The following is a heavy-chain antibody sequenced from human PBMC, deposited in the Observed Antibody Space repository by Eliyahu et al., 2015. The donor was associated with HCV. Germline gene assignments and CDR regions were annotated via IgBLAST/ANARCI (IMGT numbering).Heavy chain of an antibody. CDR1: GFTFSSYW. D-gene: IGHD2-21*01. Sequence: EVQLVESGGGLVQPGGSLRLSCAASGFTFSSYWMHWVRQAPGKGLVWVSRINSDGSSTTYADSVKGRFTISRDNAKNTLFLQVNSLRAEDTAVYYCAKAAYCGGDCYSGFDYWGQGTLVTVSS. J-gene: IGHJ4*02. CDR2: INSDGSST. V-gene: IGHV3-74*01. CDR3: AKAAYCGGDCYSGFDY.